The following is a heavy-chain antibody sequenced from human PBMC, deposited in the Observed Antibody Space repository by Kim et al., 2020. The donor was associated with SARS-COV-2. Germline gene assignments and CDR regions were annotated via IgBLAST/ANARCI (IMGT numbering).Heavy chain of an antibody. D-gene: IGHD3-22*01. CDR2: IRSKAYGGTT. J-gene: IGHJ4*02. CDR3: TRRYYYDSSGYWGY. Sequence: GGSLRLSCTASGFTFGDYAMSWFRQAPGKGLEWVGFIRSKAYGGTTEYAASVKGRFTISRDDSKSIAYLQMNSLKTEDTAVYYCTRRYYYDSSGYWGYWGQGTLVTVSS. V-gene: IGHV3-49*03. CDR1: GFTFGDYA.